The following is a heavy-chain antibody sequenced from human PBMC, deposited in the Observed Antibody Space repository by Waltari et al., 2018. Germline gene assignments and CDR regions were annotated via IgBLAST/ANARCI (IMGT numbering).Heavy chain of an antibody. CDR3: ARHEALGIVDAFDI. V-gene: IGHV4-39*01. J-gene: IGHJ3*02. Sequence: QLQLQESGPGLVKPSEPLPLPCTVPGGSISSSSYSWGWIRQPPGKGLEWIGSIYYSGSTYYNPSLKSRVTISVDTSKNQFSLKLSSVTAADTAVYYCARHEALGIVDAFDIWGQGTMVTVSS. CDR1: GGSISSSSYS. D-gene: IGHD7-27*01. CDR2: IYYSGST.